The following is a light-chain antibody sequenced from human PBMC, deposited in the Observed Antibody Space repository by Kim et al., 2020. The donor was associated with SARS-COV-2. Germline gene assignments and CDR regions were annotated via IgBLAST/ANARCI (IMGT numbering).Light chain of an antibody. Sequence: EIVVTQSPVTLSVSPGERATLSCRASQGISSNLAWYHQKPGQPPRLLISGASTRATGIPARFSGGGSGTEFTLTISSLQSEDFAVYYCRQYHAWPPTFGQGTKVDIK. J-gene: IGKJ1*01. CDR2: GAS. V-gene: IGKV3D-15*01. CDR3: RQYHAWPPT. CDR1: QGISSN.